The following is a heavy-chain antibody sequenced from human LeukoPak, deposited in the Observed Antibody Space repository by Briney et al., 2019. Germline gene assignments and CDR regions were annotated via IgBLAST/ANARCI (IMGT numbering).Heavy chain of an antibody. CDR1: GFTFSSYA. CDR2: ISYDGSNK. CDR3: ARDRSMVRGVMVLDY. V-gene: IGHV3-30-3*01. Sequence: PGRSLRLSCAASGFTFSSYAMHWVRQAPSKGLEWVAVISYDGSNKYYADSVKGRFTISRDNSKNTLYLQMNSLRAEDTAVYYCARDRSMVRGVMVLDYWGQGTLVTVSS. D-gene: IGHD3-10*01. J-gene: IGHJ4*02.